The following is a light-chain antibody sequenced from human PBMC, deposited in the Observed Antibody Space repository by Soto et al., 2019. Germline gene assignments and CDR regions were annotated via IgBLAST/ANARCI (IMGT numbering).Light chain of an antibody. V-gene: IGKV3-20*01. CDR1: QSVSNTY. CDR2: GAS. CDR3: QQHDNSPWM. J-gene: IGKJ1*01. Sequence: VVWAHSACTLSFSPGEMATLSFRAIQSVSNTYVAWYQHIPCQTPRLLIYGASNRATGIPDRFSGSGSGTDFTLTISRLEPEDFAVYYCQQHDNSPWMFGQGTKVDIK.